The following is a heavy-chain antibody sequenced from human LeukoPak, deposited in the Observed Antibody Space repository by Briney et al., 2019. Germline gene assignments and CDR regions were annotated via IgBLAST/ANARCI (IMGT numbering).Heavy chain of an antibody. Sequence: GGSLRLSCAAAGFTFSSYWMNWVRQAPGKGLEWVSGISGSGGSTFYADSVKGRFTISRDNSKNTAYLQMNSLRAEDTAVYYCAKDMSSDSGSWNGYFDYWGQGTLVTVSS. J-gene: IGHJ4*02. CDR3: AKDMSSDSGSWNGYFDY. CDR1: GFTFSSYW. D-gene: IGHD1-26*01. V-gene: IGHV3-23*01. CDR2: ISGSGGST.